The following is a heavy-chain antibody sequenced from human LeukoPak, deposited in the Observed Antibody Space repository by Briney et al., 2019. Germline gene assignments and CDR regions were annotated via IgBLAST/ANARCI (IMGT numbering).Heavy chain of an antibody. Sequence: NASETLSLTCAVYGGSFSGYYWSWLRQPPGKGLEWIGEINHSGSTNYNPSLKSRVTISVDTSKNQFSLKLSSVTAADTAVYYCARVGAAAGTGGWFDPWGQGTLVTVSS. CDR2: INHSGST. D-gene: IGHD6-13*01. J-gene: IGHJ5*02. CDR1: GGSFSGYY. V-gene: IGHV4-34*01. CDR3: ARVGAAAGTGGWFDP.